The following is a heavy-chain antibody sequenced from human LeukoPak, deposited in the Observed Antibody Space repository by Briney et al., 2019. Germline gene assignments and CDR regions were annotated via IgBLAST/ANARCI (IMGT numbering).Heavy chain of an antibody. V-gene: IGHV1-18*01. Sequence: GASVKVSCKASGYTFTSYGISWVRQAPGQGLEWMGWISAYNGNTNYAQKLQGRVTMTTDTSTSTAYMELRSLRSEDTAVYYCATDRPRPKYYDHSRPVFDYWGQGTLVTVSS. D-gene: IGHD3-3*01. J-gene: IGHJ4*02. CDR1: GYTFTSYG. CDR3: ATDRPRPKYYDHSRPVFDY. CDR2: ISAYNGNT.